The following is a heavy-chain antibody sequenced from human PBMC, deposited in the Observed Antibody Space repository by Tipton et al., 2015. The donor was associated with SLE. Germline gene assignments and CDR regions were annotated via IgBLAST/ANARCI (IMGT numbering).Heavy chain of an antibody. CDR2: IYYSGST. V-gene: IGHV4-31*03. Sequence: TLSLTCTVSGGSISSGGYYWSWIRQHPGKGLEWIGYIYYSGSTYYNPSLKSRVTISVDTSKNQFSLNLRSVTATDTAVYYCARLSPLWFGEYTEYWGQGTLVTVSS. CDR3: ARLSPLWFGEYTEY. D-gene: IGHD3-10*01. CDR1: GGSISSGGYY. J-gene: IGHJ4*02.